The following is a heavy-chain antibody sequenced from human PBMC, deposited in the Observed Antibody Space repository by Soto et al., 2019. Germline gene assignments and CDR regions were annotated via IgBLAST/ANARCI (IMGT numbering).Heavy chain of an antibody. V-gene: IGHV4-59*01. D-gene: IGHD1-20*01. Sequence: SATLSLTCALDGISNSSYYWSWIRKPPRKGLEWIGYIYYSGSTNYNPSPKSRFTISVDTSKNQFSLKLSSVTSVDTAVYYCARPTYNSGSPFDYWGQGTLVTVS. CDR3: ARPTYNSGSPFDY. CDR2: IYYSGST. CDR1: GISNSSYY. J-gene: IGHJ4*02.